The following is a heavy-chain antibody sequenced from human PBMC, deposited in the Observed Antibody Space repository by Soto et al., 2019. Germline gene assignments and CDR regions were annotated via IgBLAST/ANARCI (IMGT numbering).Heavy chain of an antibody. J-gene: IGHJ4*02. CDR2: IYYSGST. Sequence: SETLSLTCTVSGASITSYYWSWIRQPPGKGLEWIGYIYYSGSTNYNPSLKSRVTISVDTSKNQFSLKLSSVTTADTAVYYCARDSYRSGFYYFDYWGQGTLVTVSS. V-gene: IGHV4-59*01. D-gene: IGHD6-19*01. CDR1: GASITSYY. CDR3: ARDSYRSGFYYFDY.